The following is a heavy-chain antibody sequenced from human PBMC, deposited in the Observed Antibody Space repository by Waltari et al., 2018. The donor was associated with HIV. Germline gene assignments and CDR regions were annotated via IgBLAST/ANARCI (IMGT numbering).Heavy chain of an antibody. J-gene: IGHJ3*02. D-gene: IGHD2-21*01. V-gene: IGHV3-9*01. CDR2: ISWNRCST. CDR3: AKDEGDRARDAFDS. Sequence: EVQLVESGGGLVQPGRSLRLSCAASGFTFDDYAMYWVRKAPGKRPEWVSGISWNRCSTGYADSVKGRFTISRDNAKNSLYLQMNRLRAEDTALYYCAKDEGDRARDAFDSWGQGTMVTVSS. CDR1: GFTFDDYA.